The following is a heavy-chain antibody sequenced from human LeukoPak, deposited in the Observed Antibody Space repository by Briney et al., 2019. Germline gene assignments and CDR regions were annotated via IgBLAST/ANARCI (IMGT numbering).Heavy chain of an antibody. CDR1: GYTFTSYG. Sequence: ASVKVSCKASGYTFTSYGISWVRQAPGQGLEWMGWISAYNGNTNYAQKLQGRVTMTTDTSTSTAYMELRSLRSDDTAVYYCARDLVPGYSRGWRPGYWGQGTLVTVSS. CDR3: ARDLVPGYSRGWRPGY. D-gene: IGHD6-19*01. CDR2: ISAYNGNT. J-gene: IGHJ4*02. V-gene: IGHV1-18*01.